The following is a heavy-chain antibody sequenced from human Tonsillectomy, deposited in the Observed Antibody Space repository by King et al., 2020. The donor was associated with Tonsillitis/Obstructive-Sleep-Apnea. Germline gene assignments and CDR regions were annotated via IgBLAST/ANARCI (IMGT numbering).Heavy chain of an antibody. CDR3: ARGPSAEQQLAIDY. CDR1: GFTFSSYG. V-gene: IGHV3-33*01. Sequence: VQLVESGGGVVQPGRSLRLSCAASGFTFSSYGMHWVRQAPGKGLEWVAVIWYDGSNKYYADSVKGRFTISRDNSKNTLYLQMNSLRAEDTAVYYCARGPSAEQQLAIDYWGQGTLVTVSS. D-gene: IGHD6-13*01. CDR2: IWYDGSNK. J-gene: IGHJ4*02.